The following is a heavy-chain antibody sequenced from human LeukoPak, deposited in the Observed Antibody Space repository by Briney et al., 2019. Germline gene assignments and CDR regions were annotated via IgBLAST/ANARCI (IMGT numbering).Heavy chain of an antibody. CDR2: IYHSGST. CDR3: ARGGIAARPYYYYYMDV. CDR1: GYSISSGYY. V-gene: IGHV4-38-2*01. J-gene: IGHJ6*03. Sequence: KPSETLSLTCAVSGYSISSGYYWGWIRQPPGKGLEWIGNIYHSGSTYYNPSLKSRVTISVDTSKNQFSLKLSSVTAADTAVYYCARGGIAARPYYYYYMDVWGKGTTVTVSS. D-gene: IGHD6-6*01.